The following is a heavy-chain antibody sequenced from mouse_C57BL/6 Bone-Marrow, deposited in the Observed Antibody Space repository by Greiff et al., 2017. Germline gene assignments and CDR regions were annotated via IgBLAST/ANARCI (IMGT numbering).Heavy chain of an antibody. V-gene: IGHV1-69*01. CDR3: ARGGGTGAMDY. D-gene: IGHD4-1*01. J-gene: IGHJ4*01. CDR2: IDPSDSYP. CDR1: GYTFTSYW. Sequence: QVQLQQPGAELVMPGASVKLSCKASGYTFTSYWMHWVKQRPGQGLEWIGAIDPSDSYPNYNQKFKGKSTLTVDKSSSTAYMQLSSLTSEDSAVYYCARGGGTGAMDYWGQGTSVTVSS.